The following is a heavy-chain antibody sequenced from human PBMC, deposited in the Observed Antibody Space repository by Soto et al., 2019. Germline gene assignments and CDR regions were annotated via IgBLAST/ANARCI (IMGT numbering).Heavy chain of an antibody. CDR3: ARYRSLDP. D-gene: IGHD3-16*02. Sequence: PGGSLRLSCADSGFILRNYWMSWVRQAPGMGLRWVASIKEDGSEKYYVDPVKGRFTISRENTKNSLYLQMNSLRAEDTAVYYCARYRSLDPWGQGILVTVSS. J-gene: IGHJ5*02. V-gene: IGHV3-7*03. CDR2: IKEDGSEK. CDR1: GFILRNYW.